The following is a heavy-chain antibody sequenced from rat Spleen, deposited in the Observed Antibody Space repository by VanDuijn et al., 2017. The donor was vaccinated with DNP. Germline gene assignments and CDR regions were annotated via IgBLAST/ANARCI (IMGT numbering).Heavy chain of an antibody. CDR3: ARGGRSYFDY. J-gene: IGHJ2*01. V-gene: IGHV5S13*01. CDR1: GFTFSNYD. D-gene: IGHD1-11*01. Sequence: EVQLVESGGGFVQPGGSLKLSCEASGFTFSNYDMAWVRQAPTKGLEWATSISANGDNTYYRDSVKGRFTISRDNAKNTLYLQMNSLRSEDTASYYCARGGRSYFDYWGQGVMVTVSS. CDR2: ISANGDNT.